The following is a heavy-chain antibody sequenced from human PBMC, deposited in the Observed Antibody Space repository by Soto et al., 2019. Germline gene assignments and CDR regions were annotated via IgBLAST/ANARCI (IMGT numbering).Heavy chain of an antibody. V-gene: IGHV1-2*02. CDR1: GFTFADFY. J-gene: IGHJ3*02. CDR2: INPNSGGT. CDR3: ASHVSEEYLLPSGAFNI. D-gene: IGHD3-10*01. Sequence: ASVKVSCKASGFTFADFYLHWVRQAPRQGLEWMGWINPNSGGTDYAQKFQGSITMTRDTSINTAYMELSRLRSDDTAVYYCASHVSEEYLLPSGAFNIWGQGTMVTVSS.